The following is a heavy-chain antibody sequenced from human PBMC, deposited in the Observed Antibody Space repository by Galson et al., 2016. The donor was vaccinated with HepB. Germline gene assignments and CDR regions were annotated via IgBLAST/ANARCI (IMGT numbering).Heavy chain of an antibody. D-gene: IGHD3-22*01. Sequence: SLRLSCAASGFTFNYYWMHWVRQAPGKGLVWVARINSDGSDTNYADSVKSQFTISRDNAKNRLYLQTNSLRAEDTAAYYCVRDHYHTSGRHFDYWGQGTLVTVSS. V-gene: IGHV3-74*01. CDR2: INSDGSDT. CDR3: VRDHYHTSGRHFDY. CDR1: GFTFNYYW. J-gene: IGHJ4*02.